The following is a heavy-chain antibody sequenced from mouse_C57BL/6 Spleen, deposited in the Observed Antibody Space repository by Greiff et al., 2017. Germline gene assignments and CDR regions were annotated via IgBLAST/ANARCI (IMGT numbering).Heavy chain of an antibody. J-gene: IGHJ2*01. V-gene: IGHV1-82*01. CDR1: GYAFSSSW. Sequence: VQLQESGPELVKPGASVKISCKASGYAFSSSWMNWVKQRPGKGLEWIGRIYPGDGDTNYNGKFKGKATLTADKSSSTAYMQLSSLTSEDSAVYFCARGIDGYYPDYWGQGTTLTVSS. CDR3: ARGIDGYYPDY. D-gene: IGHD2-3*01. CDR2: IYPGDGDT.